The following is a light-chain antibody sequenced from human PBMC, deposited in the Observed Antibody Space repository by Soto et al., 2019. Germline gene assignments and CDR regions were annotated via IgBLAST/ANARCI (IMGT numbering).Light chain of an antibody. CDR3: QQRYNWLWT. CDR2: DAS. Sequence: EIVLTQSPGTLSLSPGERATLSCRASQSIRNFLAWYQQTPGQAPRLLIYDASNRATGIPPRFSGSGSGTDFTLATSALEPEDLGGYYCQQRYNWLWTVGQGTKVDSK. CDR1: QSIRNF. V-gene: IGKV3-11*01. J-gene: IGKJ1*01.